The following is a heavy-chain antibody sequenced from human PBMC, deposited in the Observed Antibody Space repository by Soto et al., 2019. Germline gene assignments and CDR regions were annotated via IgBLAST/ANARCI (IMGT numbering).Heavy chain of an antibody. Sequence: PGESLKISCKGSGYYFPSYWIDWLRQMPGKGLEWMWIFYPGDSDTRYSPSFQGQVTISADRSISTAYLQWSSLKPSDTAMYYCARQGNGAEGFDYWGQGTLVTVSS. V-gene: IGHV5-51*01. CDR3: ARQGNGAEGFDY. D-gene: IGHD4-17*01. J-gene: IGHJ4*02. CDR2: FYPGDSDT. CDR1: GYYFPSYW.